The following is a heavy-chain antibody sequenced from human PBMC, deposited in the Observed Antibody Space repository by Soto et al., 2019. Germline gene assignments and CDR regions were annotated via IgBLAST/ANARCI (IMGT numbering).Heavy chain of an antibody. D-gene: IGHD1-1*01. Sequence: EVQLVESGGGLVQPGGSLRLSCAASGFTVSSNYMSWVRQAPGKGLEWVSVIYSGGSTYYADSVKGRFTISRHNSKNTLDLQMHSLRAEDTAGYYCAREAGLEPGTGPTGNGMDVWGHGTTVTVAS. J-gene: IGHJ6*02. V-gene: IGHV3-53*04. CDR3: AREAGLEPGTGPTGNGMDV. CDR1: GFTVSSNY. CDR2: IYSGGST.